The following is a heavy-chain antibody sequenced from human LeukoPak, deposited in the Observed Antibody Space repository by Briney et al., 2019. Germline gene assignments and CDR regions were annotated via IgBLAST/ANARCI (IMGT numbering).Heavy chain of an antibody. CDR2: FDPEDGET. CDR3: ATRTWMDY. J-gene: IGHJ4*02. CDR1: GYTLIESS. Sequence: AASVKVSFKVSGYTLIESSMHWVRQAPGKGLEWMGSFDPEDGETIYAQKFQGRITMTEDTSTDTAYMEMRRLRSEDTAVYYCATRTWMDYWGQGTLVTVSS. D-gene: IGHD1-1*01. V-gene: IGHV1-24*01.